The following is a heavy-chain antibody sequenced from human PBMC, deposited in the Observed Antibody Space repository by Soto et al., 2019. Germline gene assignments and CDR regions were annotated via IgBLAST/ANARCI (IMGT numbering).Heavy chain of an antibody. V-gene: IGHV1-8*01. CDR1: GYTFTSYD. J-gene: IGHJ4*02. Sequence: QVQLVQSGAEVKKPGASVKVSCKASGYTFTSYDINWVRQATGQGLEWMGWMNPNSGNIGYAQTCQGRVTMTWSTSISTAYMDLSSLRSEDTAVYYCARSSGSGQIDYWGQGTLVTVSS. D-gene: IGHD1-26*01. CDR3: ARSSGSGQIDY. CDR2: MNPNSGNI.